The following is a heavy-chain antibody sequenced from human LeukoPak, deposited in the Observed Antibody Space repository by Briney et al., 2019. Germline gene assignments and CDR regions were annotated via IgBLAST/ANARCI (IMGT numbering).Heavy chain of an antibody. V-gene: IGHV1-69*05. D-gene: IGHD3-3*01. CDR3: ASGGPFGVGGFDY. CDR2: IIPIFGTA. CDR1: GGTFSSYA. J-gene: IGHJ4*02. Sequence: ASVKVSCKASGGTFSSYAISWVRQAPGQGLEWMGRIIPIFGTANYAQKFQGRVTITTDESTSTAYMELSSLRSEDTAVYYCASGGPFGVGGFDYWGQGTLVTVSS.